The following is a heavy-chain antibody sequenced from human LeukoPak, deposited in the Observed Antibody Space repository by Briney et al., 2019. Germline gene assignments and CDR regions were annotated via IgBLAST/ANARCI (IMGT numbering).Heavy chain of an antibody. V-gene: IGHV4-39*07. Sequence: PSETLSLTCTVSGGSISSSSYYWGWIRQPPGKGLEWIGSIYYSGSTYYNPSLKSRVTISVDTSKKQFSLKLSSVTAADTAVYYCARALGVGSYYCDYRGQGNLVTVSS. J-gene: IGHJ4*02. CDR1: GGSISSSSYY. D-gene: IGHD3-3*01. CDR3: ARALGVGSYYCDY. CDR2: IYYSGST.